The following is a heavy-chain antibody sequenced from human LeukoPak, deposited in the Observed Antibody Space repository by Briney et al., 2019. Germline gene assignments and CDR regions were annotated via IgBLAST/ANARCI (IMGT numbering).Heavy chain of an antibody. J-gene: IGHJ4*02. CDR2: INHSGYT. V-gene: IGHV4-34*01. Sequence: SETLSLTCAVSGVSLDDYYWACVRQTRGKGLEWIGEINHSGYTNDSPSLKSRVTLSIDTSRKQFSLNLRSVTVADAGTYYCTRMTTGHDYWGQGTLVTVSS. CDR1: GVSLDDYY. D-gene: IGHD4-17*01. CDR3: TRMTTGHDY.